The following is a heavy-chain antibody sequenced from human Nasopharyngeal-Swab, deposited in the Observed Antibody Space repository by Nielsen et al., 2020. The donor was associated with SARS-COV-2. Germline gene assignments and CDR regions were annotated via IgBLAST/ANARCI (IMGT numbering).Heavy chain of an antibody. CDR3: ARDLDGPYYYDSSGFPDY. J-gene: IGHJ4*02. CDR1: GFTFSSYG. V-gene: IGHV3-33*01. CDR2: IWYDGSNK. Sequence: GGSLRLSCAASGFTFSSYGMHWVRQASGKGLEWVAVIWYDGSNKYYADSVKGRFTISRDNSKNTLYLQMNSLRAEDTAVYYCARDLDGPYYYDSSGFPDYWGQGTLVTVSS. D-gene: IGHD3-22*01.